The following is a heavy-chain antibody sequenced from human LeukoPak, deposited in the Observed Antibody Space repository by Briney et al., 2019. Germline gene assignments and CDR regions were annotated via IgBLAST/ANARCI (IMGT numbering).Heavy chain of an antibody. V-gene: IGHV3-53*01. CDR1: GFTFSTYA. D-gene: IGHD3-3*01. CDR3: ARCSGRVRFFGFDY. CDR2: IYSGGST. J-gene: IGHJ4*02. Sequence: GGSLRLSCSASGFTFSTYAMHWVRQAPGKGLEWVSVIYSGGSTYYADSVKGRFTISRDNSKNTLYLQMNSLRAEDTAVYYCARCSGRVRFFGFDYWGQGTLVTVSS.